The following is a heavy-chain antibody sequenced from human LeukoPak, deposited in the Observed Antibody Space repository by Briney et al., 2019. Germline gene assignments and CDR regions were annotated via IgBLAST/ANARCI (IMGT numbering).Heavy chain of an antibody. V-gene: IGHV4-34*01. J-gene: IGHJ4*02. CDR3: ARDISSGWVDTPGDFDY. CDR2: INHSGST. CDR1: GGSLSGYY. D-gene: IGHD6-19*01. Sequence: SETLSLTCAVYGGSLSGYYWSWIRQPPGKGLEWIGEINHSGSTNYNPSLKSRVTISVDTSKNQFSLKLSSVTAADTAVYYCARDISSGWVDTPGDFDYWGQGTLVTVSS.